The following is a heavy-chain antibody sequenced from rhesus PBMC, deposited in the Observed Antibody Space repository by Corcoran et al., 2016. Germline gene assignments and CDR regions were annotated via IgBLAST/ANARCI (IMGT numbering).Heavy chain of an antibody. D-gene: IGHD2-39*02. CDR3: ARHSVVSAIYGLDS. V-gene: IGHV4-65*01. CDR2: IIVSSSTP. Sequence: QVQLQESGPGLVKPSETLSLTCAVSGGSISSSNWWSWIRQPPGKGLEWIGYIIVSSSTPHYNPSLKSRFTISTTTSKHLFSLKLSSVAAADTAVYYCARHSVVSAIYGLDSWGQGVVVTVSS. J-gene: IGHJ6*01. CDR1: GGSISSSNW.